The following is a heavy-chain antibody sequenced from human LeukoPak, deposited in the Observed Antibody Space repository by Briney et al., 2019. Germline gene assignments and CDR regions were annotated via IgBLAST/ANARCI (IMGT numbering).Heavy chain of an antibody. V-gene: IGHV3-30*02. J-gene: IGHJ4*02. CDR3: AKDYAYQYDSSGGHYFDY. CDR2: IRYDRSNK. Sequence: GGSLRLSCAASGFTFSSYGMHWVRQAPGKGLEWVAFIRYDRSNKYYADSVKGRFTISRDNSKNTLYLQMNSLRAEDTAVYYCAKDYAYQYDSSGGHYFDYWGQGTLVTVSS. CDR1: GFTFSSYG. D-gene: IGHD3-22*01.